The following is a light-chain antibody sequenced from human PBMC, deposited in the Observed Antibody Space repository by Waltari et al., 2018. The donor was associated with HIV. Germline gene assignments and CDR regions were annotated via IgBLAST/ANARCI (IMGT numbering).Light chain of an antibody. CDR2: KAS. V-gene: IGKV1-5*03. J-gene: IGKJ1*01. CDR1: QSISNW. Sequence: ASIGDRATITCRASQSISNWLAWYQQKPGKAPKLLIYKASTLEGGVPSRFSGSGSGTEFTLTINSLQPDDFATYFCQQYYLYPWTFGQGAKVEI. CDR3: QQYYLYPWT.